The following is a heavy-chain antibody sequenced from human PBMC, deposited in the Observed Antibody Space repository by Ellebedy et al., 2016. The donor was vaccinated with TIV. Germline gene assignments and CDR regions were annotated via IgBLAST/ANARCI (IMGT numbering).Heavy chain of an antibody. CDR1: GGSIRMSSFY. CDR2: IYYTGTT. V-gene: IGHV4-39*01. J-gene: IGHJ4*02. Sequence: SETLSLTCAVSGGSIRMSSFYWGWIRQVPGTGLEWIGSIYYTGTTYYNPSLKSRVTMSVDASKNQFSLNLTSVTAADTAVYYCARSQQLILGIKYWGQGTLVTVSS. CDR3: ARSQQLILGIKY. D-gene: IGHD5-24*01.